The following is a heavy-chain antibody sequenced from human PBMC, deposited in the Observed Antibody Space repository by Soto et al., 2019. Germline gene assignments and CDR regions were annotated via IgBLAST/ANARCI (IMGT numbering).Heavy chain of an antibody. CDR2: ISGSGGST. V-gene: IGHV3-23*01. J-gene: IGHJ6*02. Sequence: GGSLRLSCAASGFTFSSYAMSWVRQAPGKGLEWVSAISGSGGSTYYADSVKGRFTISRDNSKNTLYLQMNSLRAEDTAVYYCAKDLGYCSGGSCSRGRYGMDVWGQGTTVTVSS. CDR1: GFTFSSYA. D-gene: IGHD2-15*01. CDR3: AKDLGYCSGGSCSRGRYGMDV.